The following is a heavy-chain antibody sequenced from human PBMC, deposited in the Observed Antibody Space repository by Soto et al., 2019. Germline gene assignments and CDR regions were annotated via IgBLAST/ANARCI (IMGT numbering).Heavy chain of an antibody. CDR3: ASTYYYGSGSYYYNWFDP. J-gene: IGHJ5*02. Sequence: GESLKISCKGSGYSFTSYWIGWVRQMPGKGLEWMGIIYPGDSDTRYSPSFQGQVTISADKSISTAYLQWSSLKASDTAMYYFASTYYYGSGSYYYNWFDPWGQGTLVTVSS. V-gene: IGHV5-51*01. CDR2: IYPGDSDT. CDR1: GYSFTSYW. D-gene: IGHD3-10*01.